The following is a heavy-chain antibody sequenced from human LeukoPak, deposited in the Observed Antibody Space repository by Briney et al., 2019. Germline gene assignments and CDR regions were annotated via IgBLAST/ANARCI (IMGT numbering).Heavy chain of an antibody. CDR2: ISAYNGNT. J-gene: IGHJ4*02. Sequence: ASVKVSCKASGYTFTSYGISWVRHAPGQGLEWMRWISAYNGNTNYAQKLQGRVTMTTDTSTSTAYMELRSLRSDDTAVYYCARGNGHTAMVLPGDYWGQGTLVTVSS. CDR3: ARGNGHTAMVLPGDY. V-gene: IGHV1-18*04. D-gene: IGHD5-18*01. CDR1: GYTFTSYG.